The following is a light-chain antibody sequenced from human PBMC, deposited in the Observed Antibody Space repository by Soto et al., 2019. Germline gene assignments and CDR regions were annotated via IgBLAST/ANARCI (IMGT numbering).Light chain of an antibody. J-gene: IGLJ2*01. CDR2: KDS. Sequence: SYELTQPPSVSVSPGQTARITCSGDAFPKQYAYWYQQKPGQAPVLVIYKDSERHSGIPERFSGSSSGTTVTLTISGVQAEDEADYYCQSADSSGTYPVVFGGGTKLTVL. V-gene: IGLV3-25*03. CDR3: QSADSSGTYPVV. CDR1: AFPKQY.